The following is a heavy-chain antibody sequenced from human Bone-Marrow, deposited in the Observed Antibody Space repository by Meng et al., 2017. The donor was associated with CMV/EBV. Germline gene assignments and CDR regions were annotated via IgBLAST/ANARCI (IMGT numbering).Heavy chain of an antibody. CDR3: ARGGPKKYSSSSWGGTDY. V-gene: IGHV4-34*01. CDR1: GFTFSDYY. J-gene: IGHJ4*01. D-gene: IGHD6-6*01. CDR2: INHSGST. Sequence: GSLRLSCAASGFTFSDYYMSWIRQPPGKGLEWIGEINHSGSTNYNPSLKSRVTISVDTSKNQFSLKLSSVTAADTAVYYCARGGPKKYSSSSWGGTDYWGHGTLVTVSS.